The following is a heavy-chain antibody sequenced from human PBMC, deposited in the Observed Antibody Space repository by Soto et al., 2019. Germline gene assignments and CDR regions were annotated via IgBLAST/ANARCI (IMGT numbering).Heavy chain of an antibody. CDR3: ARTRDYGLFSALNI. Sequence: GWSLRLSCAASGFTFSSYSMNWVRQAPGKGLEWVSSISSSSSYIYYADSVKGRFTISRDNAKNSLYLQMNSLRAEDTAVYYCARTRDYGLFSALNIWGQGTMVTVSS. V-gene: IGHV3-21*01. D-gene: IGHD4-17*01. CDR2: ISSSSSYI. CDR1: GFTFSSYS. J-gene: IGHJ3*02.